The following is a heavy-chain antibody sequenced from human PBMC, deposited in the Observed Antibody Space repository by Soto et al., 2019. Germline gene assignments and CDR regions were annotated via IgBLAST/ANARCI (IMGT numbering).Heavy chain of an antibody. J-gene: IGHJ6*03. D-gene: IGHD4-17*01. CDR3: ARDENGYGHYVGYYYYYYMDV. CDR1: GFTFSSYW. V-gene: IGHV3-7*01. CDR2: IKQDGSEK. Sequence: ESGGGLVQPGGSLRLSCAASGFTFSSYWMSWVRQAPGKGLEWVANIKQDGSEKYYVDSVKGRFTISRDNAKNSLYLQMNSLRAEDTAVYYCARDENGYGHYVGYYYYYYMDVWGKGTTVTVSS.